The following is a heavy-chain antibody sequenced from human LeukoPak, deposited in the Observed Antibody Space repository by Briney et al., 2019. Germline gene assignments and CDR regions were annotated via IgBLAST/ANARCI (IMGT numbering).Heavy chain of an antibody. CDR2: ISGSGVRT. J-gene: IGHJ4*02. CDR3: AKERESSGYFDY. Sequence: SGGSLRLSCAASGFTFSTYAMNWVRQAAGKGLEWVSAISGSGVRTYYADSVKGRFTISRDNSKKTLYLQMSSLRAEDTAVYYCAKERESSGYFDYWGQGAPVTVSS. V-gene: IGHV3-23*01. D-gene: IGHD3-22*01. CDR1: GFTFSTYA.